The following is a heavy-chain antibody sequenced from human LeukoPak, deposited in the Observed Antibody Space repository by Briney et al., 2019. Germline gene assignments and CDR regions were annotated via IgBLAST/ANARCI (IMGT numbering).Heavy chain of an antibody. D-gene: IGHD6-13*01. V-gene: IGHV3-23*01. CDR2: ISGSGGST. Sequence: PGGSLRLSCAASGFTFSSYWMSWVRQAPGKGLEWVSAISGSGGSTYYADSVKGRFTISRDNPKNTLYLQMNTLRAEDTAVYYCAKFFASSCLPEYFQHWGQGTLVTVSS. CDR3: AKFFASSCLPEYFQH. J-gene: IGHJ1*01. CDR1: GFTFSSYW.